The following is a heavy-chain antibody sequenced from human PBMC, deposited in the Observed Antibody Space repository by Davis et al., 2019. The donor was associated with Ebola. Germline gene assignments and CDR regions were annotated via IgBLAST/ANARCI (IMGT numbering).Heavy chain of an antibody. J-gene: IGHJ6*04. Sequence: GESLKISCAASGFTFSSNSMNWVRQAPGKGLEWVAFISSSSNYIYYADSVKGRFTVSRDNAKNSLDLQMNSLRAEDTAVYYCAGGAYGMDVWGKGTTVTVFS. CDR1: GFTFSSNS. CDR2: ISSSSNYI. V-gene: IGHV3-21*04. CDR3: AGGAYGMDV. D-gene: IGHD3-10*01.